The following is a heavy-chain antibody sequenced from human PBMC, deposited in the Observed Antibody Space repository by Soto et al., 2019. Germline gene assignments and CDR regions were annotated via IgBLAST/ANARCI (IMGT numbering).Heavy chain of an antibody. Sequence: GGSLRLSCAASGFTFSSYAMSWVRQAPGKGLEWVSAISGSGGSTYYADSVKGRCTISRDNSKNTLYLQMNSLRAEDTAVDYCAKDPGSSWVYFFDYWGQGTLVTVSS. V-gene: IGHV3-23*01. J-gene: IGHJ4*02. CDR2: ISGSGGST. D-gene: IGHD6-13*01. CDR1: GFTFSSYA. CDR3: AKDPGSSWVYFFDY.